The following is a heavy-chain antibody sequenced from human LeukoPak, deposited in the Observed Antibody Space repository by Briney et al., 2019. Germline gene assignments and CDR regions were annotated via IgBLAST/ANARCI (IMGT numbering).Heavy chain of an antibody. Sequence: SETLSLTCAVYGGSFSDYSWSWIRQPPGKGLEWLGYIHSNGGTNYNPSLKSRVTMSVDTSKNQFSLKLNSVTAADTAVYYCARHVSGIYGSRGDLDYWGQGTLVTVSS. D-gene: IGHD3-10*01. CDR2: IHSNGGT. J-gene: IGHJ4*02. V-gene: IGHV4-59*08. CDR1: GGSFSDYS. CDR3: ARHVSGIYGSRGDLDY.